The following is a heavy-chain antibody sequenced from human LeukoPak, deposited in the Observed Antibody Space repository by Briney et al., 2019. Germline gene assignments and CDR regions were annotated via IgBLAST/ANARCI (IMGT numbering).Heavy chain of an antibody. J-gene: IGHJ4*02. Sequence: GGSLRLSCAASGFSFSSFAMTWVRQAPGKGLEWVSNIRSNGATAYNADSVKGRFTISRDNSKNTVYLQMNSLRVEDTAIYYCARGQEFDDGVFDSWGQGTLVTVSS. CDR3: ARGQEFDDGVFDS. CDR2: IRSNGATA. V-gene: IGHV3-23*01. D-gene: IGHD1-1*01. CDR1: GFSFSSFA.